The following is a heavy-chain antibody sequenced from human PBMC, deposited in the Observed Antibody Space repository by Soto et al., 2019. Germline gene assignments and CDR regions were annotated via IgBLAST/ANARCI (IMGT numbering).Heavy chain of an antibody. J-gene: IGHJ5*02. CDR1: GGTFSSYA. V-gene: IGHV1-69*01. CDR2: IIPIFGTA. CDR3: ARDPADCSSTSCYGPQNWFDP. D-gene: IGHD2-2*01. Sequence: QVQLVQSGAEVKKPGSSVKVSCKASGGTFSSYAISWVRQAPGQGLEWMGGIIPIFGTANYAQKFQGRVTITADESTSTAYMELSSLRSEDTAGYYCARDPADCSSTSCYGPQNWFDPWGQGTLVTVSS.